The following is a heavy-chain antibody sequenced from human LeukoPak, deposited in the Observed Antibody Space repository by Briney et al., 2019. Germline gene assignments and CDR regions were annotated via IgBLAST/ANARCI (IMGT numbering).Heavy chain of an antibody. Sequence: PGGSLRLSCAASGFTFSSYGMQWVRQAPGKGLEWVAFIRDDGSNKYYADSVKGRFTISRDNSKNTLYLQMNSLRAEDTAVYYCAKTKGKYGSGSYYFDYWGQGTLVTVSS. V-gene: IGHV3-30*02. CDR1: GFTFSSYG. D-gene: IGHD3-10*01. J-gene: IGHJ4*02. CDR2: IRDDGSNK. CDR3: AKTKGKYGSGSYYFDY.